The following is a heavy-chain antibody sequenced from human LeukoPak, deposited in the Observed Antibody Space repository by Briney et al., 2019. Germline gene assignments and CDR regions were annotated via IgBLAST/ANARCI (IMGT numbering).Heavy chain of an antibody. V-gene: IGHV4-61*02. CDR1: GGSISSSSYY. Sequence: PSETLSLTCTVSGGSISSSSYYWSWIRQPAGKGLEWIGRIYSSGSTIYNPSLKSRVTMSVDTSKNQFSLKLSSLTAADTAVYYCARVLVSRNIVWYYYYYMDVWGKGTTVTVSS. J-gene: IGHJ6*03. CDR2: IYSSGST. D-gene: IGHD2-21*01. CDR3: ARVLVSRNIVWYYYYYMDV.